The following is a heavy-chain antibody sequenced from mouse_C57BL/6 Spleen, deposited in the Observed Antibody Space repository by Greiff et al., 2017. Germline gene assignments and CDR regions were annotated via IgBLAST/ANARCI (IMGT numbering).Heavy chain of an antibody. V-gene: IGHV5-6*01. J-gene: IGHJ2*01. CDR3: ARHLNDDGYSPYYFDY. D-gene: IGHD2-3*01. CDR1: GFTFSSSG. Sequence: EVKVVESGGDLVKPGGSLKLSCAASGFTFSSSGMSWVRQTPDKRLEWVATISSGGSYTYYPDSVKGRFTISRDNAKNTLYLQMSSLKSEDTAMYYCARHLNDDGYSPYYFDYWGQGTTRTASS. CDR2: ISSGGSYT.